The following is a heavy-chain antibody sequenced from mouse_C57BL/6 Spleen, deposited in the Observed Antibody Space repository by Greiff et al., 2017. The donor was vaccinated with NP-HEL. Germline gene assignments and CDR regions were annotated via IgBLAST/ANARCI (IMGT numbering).Heavy chain of an antibody. Sequence: QVQLQQSGAELVRPGTSVKVSCKASGYAFTNYLIEWVKQRPGQGLEWIGVINPGSGGTNYNEKFKGKATLTADKSSSTAYMQLSSLTSEDCAVNFWARREGIYYDYRFDYWGQGTTLTVSS. CDR1: GYAFTNYL. CDR3: ARREGIYYDYRFDY. V-gene: IGHV1-54*01. J-gene: IGHJ2*01. D-gene: IGHD2-4*01. CDR2: INPGSGGT.